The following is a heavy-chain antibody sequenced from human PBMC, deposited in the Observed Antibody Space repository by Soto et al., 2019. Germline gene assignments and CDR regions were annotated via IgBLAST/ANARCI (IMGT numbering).Heavy chain of an antibody. CDR3: AREGDHPGYDYGLDY. J-gene: IGHJ4*02. CDR2: ILGGTGNT. CDR1: GYTFTDFA. Sequence: QVQLVQSGAEVRKPGASVKVSCQASGYTFTDFAIHWVRQAPGQGLEWMGWILGGTGNTKYSQKFQGRFTITRDTSTTTAYMELSSLTSGDTALYFCAREGDHPGYDYGLDYWGQGSLVTVSS. V-gene: IGHV1-3*01. D-gene: IGHD5-12*01.